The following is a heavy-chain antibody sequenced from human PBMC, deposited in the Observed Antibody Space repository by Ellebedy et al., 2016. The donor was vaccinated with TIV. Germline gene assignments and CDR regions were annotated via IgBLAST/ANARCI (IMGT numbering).Heavy chain of an antibody. V-gene: IGHV3-48*04. D-gene: IGHD6-19*01. J-gene: IGHJ2*01. CDR2: ISSSSTI. Sequence: PGGSLRLSCAASGFTFTGYSMKWVRQAPGKGLEWVSYISSSSTIHYADSVKGRFTISRDNAKNSLYLQMNSLRAEDTAVYYCARATSGFDLWGSGNLVTVSS. CDR3: ARATSGFDL. CDR1: GFTFTGYS.